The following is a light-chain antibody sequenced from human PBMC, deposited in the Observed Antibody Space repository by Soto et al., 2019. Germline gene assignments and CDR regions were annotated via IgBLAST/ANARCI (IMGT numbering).Light chain of an antibody. CDR1: SSDVGGYNY. V-gene: IGLV2-11*01. CDR2: DVT. J-gene: IGLJ1*01. Sequence: QSALTQPRSVSGSPGQSVTISCTGTSSDVGGYNYVSWYQYHPGKAPKLMIYDVTKRPSGVPDRFSGSKSGNAASLPISVLQADDEADYYCCSYAGTHTYVFGTATKLTVL. CDR3: CSYAGTHTYV.